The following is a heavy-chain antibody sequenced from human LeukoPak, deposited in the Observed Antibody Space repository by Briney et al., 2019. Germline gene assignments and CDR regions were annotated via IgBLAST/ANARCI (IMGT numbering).Heavy chain of an antibody. CDR1: GYTFTSYG. D-gene: IGHD6-13*01. J-gene: IGHJ4*02. Sequence: ASVKVSCKASGYTFTSYGISWVRQAPGQGLEWMGWISAYNGSTNYAQKLQGRVTTTTDTSTSTAYMELRSLRSDDTAVYYCARDIAAAGYLYYFDYWGQGTLVTVSS. V-gene: IGHV1-18*01. CDR2: ISAYNGST. CDR3: ARDIAAAGYLYYFDY.